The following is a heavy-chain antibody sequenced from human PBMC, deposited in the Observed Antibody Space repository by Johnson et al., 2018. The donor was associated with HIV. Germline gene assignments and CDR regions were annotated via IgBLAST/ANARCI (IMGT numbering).Heavy chain of an antibody. V-gene: IGHV3-66*04. J-gene: IGHJ3*02. CDR3: ARQHYYDSSGQGGGLDI. Sequence: VQLVESGGGLVQPGGSLRLSCVASGFTVSGNYMSWVRQAPGKGLEWVSVMYSGGNTYYTDSVKGRFPISRDNSKNTLYLQMNSLRAEETALYYCARQHYYDSSGQGGGLDIWGQGTMVTVSS. CDR1: GFTVSGNY. D-gene: IGHD3-22*01. CDR2: MYSGGNT.